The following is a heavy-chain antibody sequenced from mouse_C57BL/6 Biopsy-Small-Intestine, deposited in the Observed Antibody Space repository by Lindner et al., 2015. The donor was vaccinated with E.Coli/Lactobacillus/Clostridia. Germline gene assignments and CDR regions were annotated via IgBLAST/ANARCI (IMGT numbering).Heavy chain of an antibody. CDR3: ARDKLGTYSV. CDR1: GYTFTDYY. V-gene: IGHV1-84*02. CDR2: INLNSGAA. D-gene: IGHD2-10*01. Sequence: SVKVSCKASGYTFTDYYIHWVRQAPGQGLEWMGWINLNSGAATYAQTFQGRVSMTRDTSISTAYMEVSRLRSDDTAVYYCARDKLGTYSVWGQGTLVTVSS. J-gene: IGHJ4*01.